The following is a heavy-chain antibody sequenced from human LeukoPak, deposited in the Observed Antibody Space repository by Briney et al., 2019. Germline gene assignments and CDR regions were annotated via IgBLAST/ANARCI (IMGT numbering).Heavy chain of an antibody. CDR2: TYYRSKWYN. Sequence: SQTLSLTCAISGDSVSSNSAAWNWIRQSPSRGLEWLGRTYYRSKWYNEYAVSVKSRITINPDTSKNQFSLKLSSVTAADTAVYYCARHPDYDSSGYSGGTYFQHWGQGTLVTVSS. J-gene: IGHJ1*01. CDR3: ARHPDYDSSGYSGGTYFQH. V-gene: IGHV6-1*01. CDR1: GDSVSSNSAA. D-gene: IGHD3-22*01.